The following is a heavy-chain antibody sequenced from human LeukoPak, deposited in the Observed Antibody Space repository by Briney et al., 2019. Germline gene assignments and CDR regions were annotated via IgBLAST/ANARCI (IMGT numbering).Heavy chain of an antibody. D-gene: IGHD2-2*02. J-gene: IGHJ4*02. Sequence: GGSLRLSCAASGFTFSSYAMSWVCQAPGKGLEWVSAISGSGGSTYYADSVKGRLTISRDNSKNTLYLQMNSLRAEDTAVYYCAKDQRVVPAAILIYWGQGTLVTVSS. CDR1: GFTFSSYA. V-gene: IGHV3-23*01. CDR3: AKDQRVVPAAILIY. CDR2: ISGSGGST.